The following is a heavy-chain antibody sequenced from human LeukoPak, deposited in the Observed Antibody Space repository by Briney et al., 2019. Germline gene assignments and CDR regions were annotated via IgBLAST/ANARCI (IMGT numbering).Heavy chain of an antibody. CDR3: ARHMQWLVRGWFDP. V-gene: IGHV4-59*08. Sequence: SETLSLTCTVSGGSISSCYWSWIRQPPGKGLGWIGYIYYSGSTNYNPSLKSRVTISVDTSKNQFSLKLSSVTAADTAVYYCARHMQWLVRGWFDPWGQGTLVTVSS. CDR1: GGSISSCY. D-gene: IGHD6-19*01. CDR2: IYYSGST. J-gene: IGHJ5*02.